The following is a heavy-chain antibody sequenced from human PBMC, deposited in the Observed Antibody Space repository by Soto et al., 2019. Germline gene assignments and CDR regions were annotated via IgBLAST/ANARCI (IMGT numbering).Heavy chain of an antibody. CDR1: GYSFTSYW. Sequence: GESLKISCKGSGYSFTSYWISWVRQMPGKGLEWMGRIDPSDSYTNYSPSFQGHVTISADKSISTPYLQWSSLKASDTAMYYCARPGGTNGVSYGLDVWGQGTKVTVSS. CDR2: IDPSDSYT. V-gene: IGHV5-10-1*01. D-gene: IGHD2-8*01. CDR3: ARPGGTNGVSYGLDV. J-gene: IGHJ6*02.